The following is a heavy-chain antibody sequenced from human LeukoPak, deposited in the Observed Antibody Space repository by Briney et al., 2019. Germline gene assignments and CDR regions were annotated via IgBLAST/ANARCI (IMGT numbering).Heavy chain of an antibody. CDR2: TYYRSKWYN. D-gene: IGHD5-24*01. CDR3: ARGRRDGYNNYYFDY. J-gene: IGHJ4*02. V-gene: IGHV6-1*01. CDR1: GDSFSSNSVT. Sequence: SQTLSLTCAISGDSFSSNSVTWNWIRQSPSRGLEWLGRTYYRSKWYNDYAVSVKSRITINPDTSKNQFSLQLNSVTPEDTAVYYCARGRRDGYNNYYFDYWGQGTLVTVSS.